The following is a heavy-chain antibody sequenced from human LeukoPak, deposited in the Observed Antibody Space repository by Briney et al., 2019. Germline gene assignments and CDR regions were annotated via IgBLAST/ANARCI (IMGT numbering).Heavy chain of an antibody. D-gene: IGHD3-22*01. CDR1: GFTFSSYG. J-gene: IGHJ4*02. CDR2: IWYDGSNK. Sequence: PGGSLRLSCAASGFTFSSYGMHWVRQAPGKGLEWVAVIWYDGSNKYYADSVKGRFTISRDNSKNTLYLQMNSLRAEDTAVYYCARGPDYYDSRNPLDYWGQGTLVTVSS. CDR3: ARGPDYYDSRNPLDY. V-gene: IGHV3-33*01.